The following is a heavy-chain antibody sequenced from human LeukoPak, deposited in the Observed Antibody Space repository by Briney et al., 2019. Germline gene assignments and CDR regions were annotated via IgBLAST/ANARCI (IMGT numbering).Heavy chain of an antibody. Sequence: GGSLRLSCAASGYTFSSYAMSWVRQAPGRGLEWVSAINGSGGSTYYADSVKGRFTISRDNSKNTLYLQMNSLRAEDTAVYYCAKDRAGWELPGPFDYWGQGTLVTVSS. CDR1: GYTFSSYA. J-gene: IGHJ4*02. CDR2: INGSGGST. CDR3: AKDRAGWELPGPFDY. D-gene: IGHD1-26*01. V-gene: IGHV3-23*01.